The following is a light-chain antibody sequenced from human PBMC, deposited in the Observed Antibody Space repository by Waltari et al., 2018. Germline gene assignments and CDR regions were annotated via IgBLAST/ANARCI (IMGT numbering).Light chain of an antibody. J-gene: IGLJ3*02. CDR1: SGHITNV. CDR2: VNSDGSH. Sequence: QLVLTQSPSASASLGASVKLTCTLSSGHITNVIAWHQQQPGKGPRFLMKVNSDGSHRKGDDIPDRFSGSGSGPERYLTISSLQSEDEADYYCETGGHGTWVFGGGTKQTVL. V-gene: IGLV4-69*01. CDR3: ETGGHGTWV.